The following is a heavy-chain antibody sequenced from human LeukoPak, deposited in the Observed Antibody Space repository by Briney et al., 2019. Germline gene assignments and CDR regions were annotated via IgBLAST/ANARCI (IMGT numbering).Heavy chain of an antibody. CDR1: GYTFTSYD. Sequence: GASVTVSCKASGYTFTSYDINWVRQATGQGLEWMGWMNPNSGNTGYAQKFQGRVTMTRNTSISTAYMELSSLRSEDTAVYYCAREWDTAMVSNYYGMDVWGQGTTVTVSS. CDR3: AREWDTAMVSNYYGMDV. CDR2: MNPNSGNT. V-gene: IGHV1-8*01. D-gene: IGHD5-18*01. J-gene: IGHJ6*02.